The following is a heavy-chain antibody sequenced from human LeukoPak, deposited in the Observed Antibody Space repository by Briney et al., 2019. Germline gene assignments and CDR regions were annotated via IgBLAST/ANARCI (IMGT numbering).Heavy chain of an antibody. CDR1: GFTFSSYA. D-gene: IGHD1-26*01. J-gene: IGHJ4*02. CDR2: ICGSGGST. Sequence: GGSLRLSCAASGFTFSSYAMSWVRQAPGKGLEWVSAICGSGGSTYYADSVKGRFTISRDNSKNTLYLQMNSLRAEDTAVYYCAKPVPKRLIVGATIEDYWGQGTLVTVSS. V-gene: IGHV3-23*01. CDR3: AKPVPKRLIVGATIEDY.